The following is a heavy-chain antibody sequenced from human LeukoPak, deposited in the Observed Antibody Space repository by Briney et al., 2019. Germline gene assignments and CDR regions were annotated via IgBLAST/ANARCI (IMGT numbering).Heavy chain of an antibody. D-gene: IGHD1-7*01. Sequence: SETLSLTCAVYGGSFSGYYWSWIRQPPGKGLEWIGEINHSGSTNYNPSLKSRVTISVDTSKNQFSLKLSSVTAADTAVYYCARGWGITGTTGFYYYYMDVWGKGTPVTVSS. V-gene: IGHV4-34*01. CDR2: INHSGST. CDR1: GGSFSGYY. J-gene: IGHJ6*03. CDR3: ARGWGITGTTGFYYYYMDV.